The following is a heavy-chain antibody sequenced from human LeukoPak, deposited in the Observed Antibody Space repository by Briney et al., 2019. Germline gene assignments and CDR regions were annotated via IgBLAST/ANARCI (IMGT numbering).Heavy chain of an antibody. J-gene: IGHJ3*02. CDR1: GFTFSSYS. V-gene: IGHV3-48*04. D-gene: IGHD6-19*01. CDR3: ARPRGSSGPSAFDI. Sequence: GGSLRLSCAASGFTFSSYSMNWVRQAPGKGLEWVSYISSSSSTIYYADSVKGRFTISRDNAKNSLYLQMNSLRAEDTAVYYCARPRGSSGPSAFDIWGQGTMVTVSS. CDR2: ISSSSSTI.